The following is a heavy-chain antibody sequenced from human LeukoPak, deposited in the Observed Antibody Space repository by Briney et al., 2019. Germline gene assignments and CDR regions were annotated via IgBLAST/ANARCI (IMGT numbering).Heavy chain of an antibody. CDR1: GGSFSGYY. V-gene: IGHV4-34*01. J-gene: IGHJ4*02. D-gene: IGHD6-6*01. CDR2: INHSRST. Sequence: PSETLSLTCAVYGGSFSGYYWSWIRQPPGKGLEWIGEINHSRSTNYNPSLKSRVTISVDTSKNQFSLKLSSVTAADTAVYYCARLPRIAARPYWGQGTLVTVSS. CDR3: ARLPRIAARPY.